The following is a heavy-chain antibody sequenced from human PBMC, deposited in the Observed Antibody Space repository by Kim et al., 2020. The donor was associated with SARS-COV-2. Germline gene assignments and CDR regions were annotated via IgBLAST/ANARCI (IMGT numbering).Heavy chain of an antibody. J-gene: IGHJ6*02. V-gene: IGHV3-53*04. CDR2: K. Sequence: KFFADSVKGRFTISRHNSKNTLYLQMNSLRAEDTAVYYCARGAASYGMDVWGQGTTVTVSS. CDR3: ARGAASYGMDV.